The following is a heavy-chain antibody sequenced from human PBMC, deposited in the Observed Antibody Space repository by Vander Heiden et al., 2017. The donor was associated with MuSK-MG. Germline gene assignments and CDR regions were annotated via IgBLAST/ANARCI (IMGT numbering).Heavy chain of an antibody. Sequence: EVQLVESGGGLVKPGGSLRLSCAASGFTFSSYSMNWVRQAPGKGLEWVSSISSSSSYIYYADSVKGRFTISRDNAKNSLYLQMNSLRAEDTAVYYCVMVRGVMARRGAFDIWGQGTMVTVSS. J-gene: IGHJ3*02. CDR2: ISSSSSYI. CDR1: GFTFSSYS. CDR3: VMVRGVMARRGAFDI. D-gene: IGHD3-10*01. V-gene: IGHV3-21*01.